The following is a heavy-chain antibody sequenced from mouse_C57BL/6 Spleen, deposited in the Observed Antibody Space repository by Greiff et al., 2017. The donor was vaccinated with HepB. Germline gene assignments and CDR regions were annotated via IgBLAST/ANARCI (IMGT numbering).Heavy chain of an antibody. CDR3: ARPYDGYPSWFAY. D-gene: IGHD2-3*01. CDR1: GYSITSGYY. Sequence: EVKVEESGPGLVKPSQSLSLTCSVTGYSITSGYYWNWIRQFPGNKLEWMGYISYDGSNNYNPSLKNRISITRDTSKNQFFLKLNSVTTEDTATYYCARPYDGYPSWFAYWGQGTLVTVSA. V-gene: IGHV3-6*01. CDR2: ISYDGSN. J-gene: IGHJ3*01.